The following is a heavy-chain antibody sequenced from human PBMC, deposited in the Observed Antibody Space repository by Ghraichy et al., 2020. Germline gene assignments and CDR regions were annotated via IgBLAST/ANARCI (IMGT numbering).Heavy chain of an antibody. CDR3: TRDGDYGDYGPTDY. J-gene: IGHJ4*02. Sequence: ASVKVSCKASGYTFTGYYMHWVRQAPGQGLEWMGWINPNSGGTKYAQKFQGWVTMTRDTSISTAYMELNRLKSDDTAVYYCTRDGDYGDYGPTDYWGQGTLVTVSS. D-gene: IGHD4-17*01. CDR1: GYTFTGYY. CDR2: INPNSGGT. V-gene: IGHV1-2*04.